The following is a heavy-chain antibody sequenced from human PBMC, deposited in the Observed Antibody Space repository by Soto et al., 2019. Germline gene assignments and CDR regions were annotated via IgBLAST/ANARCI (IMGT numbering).Heavy chain of an antibody. D-gene: IGHD6-13*01. CDR3: ARVESSSWPVPTPANFDY. J-gene: IGHJ4*02. CDR1: GGSISSGGYY. V-gene: IGHV4-31*03. Sequence: SETLSLTCTVSGGSISSGGYYWSWIRQHPGKGLEWIGYIYYSGGTYYNPPLKSRVTISVDTSKNQFSLKLSSVTAADTAVYYCARVESSSWPVPTPANFDYWGQGTLVTVSS. CDR2: IYYSGGT.